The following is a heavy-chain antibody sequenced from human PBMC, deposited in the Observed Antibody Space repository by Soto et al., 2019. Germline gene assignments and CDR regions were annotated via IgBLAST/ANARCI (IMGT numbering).Heavy chain of an antibody. CDR1: GFTFSSYA. J-gene: IGHJ4*01. Sequence: GGSLRLSCTASGFTFSSYAMSWVRQAPGKELEWVSTISGNSGKTNYAESVKGRFSISRDNSKNTVHLQLDSLRAEDTAVYFCAKLGFVLMELYFFHQWGHGTLVTVSS. CDR2: ISGNSGKT. V-gene: IGHV3-23*01. CDR3: AKLGFVLMELYFFHQ. D-gene: IGHD2-8*01.